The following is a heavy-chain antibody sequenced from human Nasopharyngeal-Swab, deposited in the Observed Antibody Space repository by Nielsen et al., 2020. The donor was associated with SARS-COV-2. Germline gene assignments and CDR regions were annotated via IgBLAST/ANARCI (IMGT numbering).Heavy chain of an antibody. D-gene: IGHD2-2*01. V-gene: IGHV1-69*10. CDR3: ARGGAGVVPPPVLGLGPYYSYYYMDV. CDR2: IIPIIDVA. J-gene: IGHJ6*03. CDR1: GGTFSSYA. Sequence: SVKVSCKASGGTFSSYAISWVRQAPGQRLEWMGGIIPIIDVAKYGQKFQGRVAITADKSTSTAYMELRSLRSDDTGVYYCARGGAGVVPPPVLGLGPYYSYYYMDVWGKGTTVTVSS.